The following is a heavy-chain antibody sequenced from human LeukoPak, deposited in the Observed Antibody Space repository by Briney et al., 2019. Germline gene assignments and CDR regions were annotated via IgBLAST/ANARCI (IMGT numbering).Heavy chain of an antibody. D-gene: IGHD1-7*01. Sequence: PGGALRLSCAASGFTFSSYAMSWVRQAPGKGLDWVAAISGSGCSTYYADSVKGRFTISRDNSKNTLYLQMNSLRAEDTAVYYCAKDLGNWNYRAFDIWGQGTMVTVSS. CDR1: GFTFSSYA. CDR2: ISGSGCST. V-gene: IGHV3-23*01. J-gene: IGHJ3*02. CDR3: AKDLGNWNYRAFDI.